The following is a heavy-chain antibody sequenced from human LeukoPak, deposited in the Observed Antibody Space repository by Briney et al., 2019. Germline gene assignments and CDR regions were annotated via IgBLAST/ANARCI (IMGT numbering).Heavy chain of an antibody. D-gene: IGHD6-6*01. CDR2: IHSGGTT. Sequence: GGSLRLSCTASGFTVSSNYMTWVRQAPGKGLECVSLIHSGGTTSYADSVKGRFTISRDNSKNTLYLQMNSLRAADTAVYYCARDKGTSYLSSFDYWGQGTLVTVSS. CDR1: GFTVSSNY. V-gene: IGHV3-66*01. J-gene: IGHJ4*02. CDR3: ARDKGTSYLSSFDY.